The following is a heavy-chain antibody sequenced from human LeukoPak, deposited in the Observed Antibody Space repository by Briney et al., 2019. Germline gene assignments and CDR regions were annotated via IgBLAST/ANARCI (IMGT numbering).Heavy chain of an antibody. CDR2: IDPNSGNP. J-gene: IGHJ4*02. D-gene: IGHD3-22*01. CDR1: GYTFNTYG. V-gene: IGHV7-4-1*02. Sequence: ASVKVSCKASGYTFNTYGFNWVRQAPGQGLEWMGWIDPNSGNPTYAQGFTGRFVFSSDTSVTTAYLQISSLKAEDTAVYFCARLHYDSSGFSLLDYWGQGTLVTVSS. CDR3: ARLHYDSSGFSLLDY.